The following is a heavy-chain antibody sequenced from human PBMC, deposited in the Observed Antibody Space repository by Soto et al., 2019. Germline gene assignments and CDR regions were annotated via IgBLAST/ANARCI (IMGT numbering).Heavy chain of an antibody. V-gene: IGHV4-59*01. CDR1: GGSISSYY. D-gene: IGHD6-13*01. Sequence: SETLSLTCTVSGGSISSYYWSWIRQPPGKGLEWIGYIYYSGSTNYNPSLKSRVTISVDTSKNQFSLKLSSVTAADTAVYYCARDFLEQHQNNGMDVWGQGTTVTVSS. J-gene: IGHJ6*02. CDR3: ARDFLEQHQNNGMDV. CDR2: IYYSGST.